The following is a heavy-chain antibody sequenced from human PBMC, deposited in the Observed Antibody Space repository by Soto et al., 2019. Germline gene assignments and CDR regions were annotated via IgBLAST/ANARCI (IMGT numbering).Heavy chain of an antibody. Sequence: QVQLVQSGAEVKRPGSSVKVSCKASGGTFSSYTISWVRQAPGHGLEWMGRFIPILGIANYAQKFQGRVTITADKSTSTAYMELSSLRSEDTAEYYCAAGTVTTSYYYIDVWGKGTTVTVSS. D-gene: IGHD4-17*01. CDR3: AAGTVTTSYYYIDV. CDR1: GGTFSSYT. V-gene: IGHV1-69*02. J-gene: IGHJ6*03. CDR2: FIPILGIA.